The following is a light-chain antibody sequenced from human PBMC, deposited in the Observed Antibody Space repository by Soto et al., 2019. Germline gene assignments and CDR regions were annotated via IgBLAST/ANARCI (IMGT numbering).Light chain of an antibody. J-gene: IGKJ4*01. CDR3: QQYHRWIT. CDR2: GAS. V-gene: IGKV3-15*01. CDR1: ESVGSN. Sequence: EIGMTQSPATLSVSPGERATLSCRASESVGSNLAWYQQKPGQAPRLLIYGASTRATGIPARFSGSASGTEFILIISSLLDEYFAYYCRQQYHRWITLGGGTKVEIK.